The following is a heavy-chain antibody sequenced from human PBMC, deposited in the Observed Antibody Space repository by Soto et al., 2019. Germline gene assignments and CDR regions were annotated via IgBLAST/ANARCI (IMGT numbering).Heavy chain of an antibody. D-gene: IGHD6-13*01. CDR1: GYSFTSYW. J-gene: IGHJ4*02. V-gene: IGHV5-51*01. Sequence: PGESLKISCKGSGYSFTSYWIGWVRQMPGKGLEWMGIIYPGDSDTRYSPSFQGQVTISADKSFSTAYLQWSSLKASDTAMYYCARQSISSWYQGTYYFDYWGQGTLVTVSS. CDR2: IYPGDSDT. CDR3: ARQSISSWYQGTYYFDY.